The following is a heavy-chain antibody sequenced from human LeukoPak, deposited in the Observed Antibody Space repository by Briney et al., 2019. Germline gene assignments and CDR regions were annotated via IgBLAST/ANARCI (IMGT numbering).Heavy chain of an antibody. CDR2: IYYSGST. CDR3: ARDTRSGMDV. V-gene: IGHV4-30-4*01. Sequence: SETLSLTCTVSGGSISSGDYYWSWIRQPPGKGLEWIGYIYYSGSTYYNPSLKSRVTISVDTSKNQFSLKLSSVTTADTAVYYCARDTRSGMDVWGKGTTVTVSS. J-gene: IGHJ6*04. CDR1: GGSISSGDYY.